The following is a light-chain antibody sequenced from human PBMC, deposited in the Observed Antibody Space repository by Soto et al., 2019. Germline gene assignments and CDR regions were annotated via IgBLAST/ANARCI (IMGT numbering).Light chain of an antibody. V-gene: IGKV3-15*01. Sequence: EIVMTQSPATLSVSPGERATLSCRASQNISSNLAWYQRKPGQAPRLLIYGASTRATGIPARFSGSGSGTEFTLTISSLQSEDFAVYYCQQYNNWPPKWTFGQGTKVDIK. J-gene: IGKJ1*01. CDR3: QQYNNWPPKWT. CDR1: QNISSN. CDR2: GAS.